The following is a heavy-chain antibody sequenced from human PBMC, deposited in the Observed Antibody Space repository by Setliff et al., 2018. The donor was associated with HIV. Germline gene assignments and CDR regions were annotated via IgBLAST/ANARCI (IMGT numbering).Heavy chain of an antibody. D-gene: IGHD3-9*01. CDR3: AAPRGMSTILVY. J-gene: IGHJ4*02. CDR2: IHYNEKT. CDR1: GGSASNSRYY. V-gene: IGHV4-39*01. Sequence: PSETLSLTCTVSGGSASNSRYYWAWIRQPPGKGLEYIGSIHYNEKTYYNPSLKSRVIISIDTSKKQFSLKLTSVTAADTATYYCAAPRGMSTILVYWGQGSLVTVSS.